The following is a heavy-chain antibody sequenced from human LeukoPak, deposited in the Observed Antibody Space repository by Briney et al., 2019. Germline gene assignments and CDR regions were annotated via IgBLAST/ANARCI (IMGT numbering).Heavy chain of an antibody. D-gene: IGHD6-13*01. V-gene: IGHV3-30*02. J-gene: IGHJ4*02. CDR3: AKAAPGIAATYYFDY. Sequence: PGGSLRLSCAASGFTFSSYGMHWVRQAPGKGLEWVAFIRYDGSNKYYADSVKGRFTISRDNSKNTLYLQMNSLRAEDTAVYYCAKAAPGIAATYYFDYWGQGTLVTVSS. CDR2: IRYDGSNK. CDR1: GFTFSSYG.